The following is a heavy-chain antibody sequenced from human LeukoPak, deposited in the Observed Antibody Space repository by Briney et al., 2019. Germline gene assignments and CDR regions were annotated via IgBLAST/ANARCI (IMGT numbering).Heavy chain of an antibody. CDR1: GGSVSSGSYY. J-gene: IGHJ4*02. V-gene: IGHV4-61*01. CDR3: ARVRCSSTSCYVDY. Sequence: SETLSLTCTVSGGSVSSGSYYWSWIRQPPGKGLEWIGYIYYSGSTNYNPSLKSRVTISVDTSKNQFSLKLSSVTAADTAVYYCARVRCSSTSCYVDYCGQGTLVTVSS. D-gene: IGHD2-2*01. CDR2: IYYSGST.